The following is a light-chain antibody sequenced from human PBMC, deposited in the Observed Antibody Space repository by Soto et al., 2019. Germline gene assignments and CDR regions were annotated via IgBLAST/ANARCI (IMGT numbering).Light chain of an antibody. V-gene: IGLV2-23*03. CDR2: EGS. J-gene: IGLJ2*01. Sequence: QSALTQPASVSGSPGQSITISCTGTSSDVGSYNIVSWYQQHPGKAPKLMIYEGSKRPSGVSNRFSGSKSGNTASLTISGLQAEDEADYYCCSYAGSSTFERVFGGGTKLTVL. CDR1: SSDVGSYNI. CDR3: CSYAGSSTFERV.